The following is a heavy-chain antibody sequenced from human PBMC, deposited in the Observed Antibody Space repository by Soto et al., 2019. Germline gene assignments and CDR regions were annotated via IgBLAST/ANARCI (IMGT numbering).Heavy chain of an antibody. Sequence: GGSLRLSCAASGFTFNSYAMSWVRQAPGKGLEWVSAISGSGGSTYYADSVKGRFTISRDNSKNTLYLQMNSLRAEDTAVYYCAKRSGYYIRGDDYWGQGTLVTVSS. J-gene: IGHJ4*02. CDR2: ISGSGGST. D-gene: IGHD3-9*01. CDR1: GFTFNSYA. V-gene: IGHV3-23*01. CDR3: AKRSGYYIRGDDY.